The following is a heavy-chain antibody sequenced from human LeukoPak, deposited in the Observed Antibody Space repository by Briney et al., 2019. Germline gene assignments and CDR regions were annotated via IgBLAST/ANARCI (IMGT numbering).Heavy chain of an antibody. Sequence: PSETLSLTCTVSGGSISIYYWSWIRQPPGKGLECIGYIYYSGSTNYNPSLKSRVTISVDTSKNQFSLKLSSVTAADTAVYYCARLTTVTTHRAFDIWGQGTMVTVSS. V-gene: IGHV4-59*01. J-gene: IGHJ3*02. CDR2: IYYSGST. CDR3: ARLTTVTTHRAFDI. D-gene: IGHD4-17*01. CDR1: GGSISIYY.